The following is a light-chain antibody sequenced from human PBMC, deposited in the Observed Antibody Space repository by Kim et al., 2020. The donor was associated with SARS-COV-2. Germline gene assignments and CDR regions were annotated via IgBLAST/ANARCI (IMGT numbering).Light chain of an antibody. J-gene: IGKJ1*01. CDR2: GAS. V-gene: IGKV3-15*01. CDR1: QSVSSN. Sequence: EIVMTQSPVTLSVSPGERATLSCRASQSVSSNLAWYQQKPGQAPRILIYGASTRATGIPARFSGSGSGTEFTLTISSLQSEDFAVYYCQQYDEGPRTFGQGTKVDIK. CDR3: QQYDEGPRT.